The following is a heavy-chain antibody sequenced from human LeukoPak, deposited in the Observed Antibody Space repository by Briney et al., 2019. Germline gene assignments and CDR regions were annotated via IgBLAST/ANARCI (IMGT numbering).Heavy chain of an antibody. J-gene: IGHJ4*02. V-gene: IGHV4-4*07. CDR1: GGSISSYY. Sequence: PSETLSLSCTVSGGSISSYYWSWIRQPAGKGLEWIGRIYTSGSTNYNPSLKSRVTISVDKSKNQFSPKLSSVTAADTAVYYCARGGLAARPGYFDYWGQGTLVTVSS. CDR2: IYTSGST. D-gene: IGHD6-6*01. CDR3: ARGGLAARPGYFDY.